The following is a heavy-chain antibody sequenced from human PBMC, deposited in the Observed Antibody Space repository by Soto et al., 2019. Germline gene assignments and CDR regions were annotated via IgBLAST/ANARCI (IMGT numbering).Heavy chain of an antibody. CDR1: GYKFTGYW. J-gene: IGHJ6*02. Sequence: GESMKLAWNGSGYKFTGYWTGWVRQVPREGLEWVGIIYPHDYHTKYSPSFQGQVTISADKSSSTTYLQWSSLQASDTAMYYCARRGGYYFYYRMDFWGQGTTVTVSS. CDR3: ARRGGYYFYYRMDF. V-gene: IGHV5-51*01. CDR2: IYPHDYHT.